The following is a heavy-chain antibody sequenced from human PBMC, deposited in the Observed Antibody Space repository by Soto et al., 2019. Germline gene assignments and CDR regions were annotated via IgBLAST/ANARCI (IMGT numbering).Heavy chain of an antibody. CDR2: IKQDGSEN. J-gene: IGHJ3*02. D-gene: IGHD1-26*01. Sequence: PGGSLRLSCAASGFTFSGYWMRWARQAPGKGLEWVANIKQDGSENYFVDSVKGRFTISRDNAKNTLYLQMNSLKTDDTAVYYCARRGRRSGNYADAFDIWGQGTMVTVSS. V-gene: IGHV3-7*03. CDR1: GFTFSGYW. CDR3: ARRGRRSGNYADAFDI.